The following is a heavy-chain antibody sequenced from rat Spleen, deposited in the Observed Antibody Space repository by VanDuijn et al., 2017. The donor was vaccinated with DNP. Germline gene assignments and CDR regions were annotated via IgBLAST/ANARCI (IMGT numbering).Heavy chain of an antibody. CDR2: INTGSGGT. Sequence: QVQLQQSGAELAKPGSSVKISCKASDYTFTSYYISWIQQTTGQGLECIGYINTGSGGTNYYEKFMGKATLTVDKSSSTAFMQLNSLTPDDSAVYYCARWRGFNYGGWFAYWGHGTLVTVSS. V-gene: IGHV1-43*01. CDR3: ARWRGFNYGGWFAY. J-gene: IGHJ3*01. D-gene: IGHD1-11*01. CDR1: DYTFTSYY.